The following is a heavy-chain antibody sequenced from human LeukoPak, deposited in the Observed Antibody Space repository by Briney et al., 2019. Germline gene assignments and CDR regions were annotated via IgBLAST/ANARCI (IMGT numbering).Heavy chain of an antibody. D-gene: IGHD6-13*01. V-gene: IGHV3-23*01. CDR1: GFTSSNAW. CDR2: ISGSGGST. CDR3: AKDGGQGAAAALFDY. J-gene: IGHJ4*02. Sequence: GGSLRLSCAASGFTSSNAWMSWVRQAPGKGLEWVSAISGSGGSTYYADSVKGRFTISRDNSKNTLYLQMNSLRAEDTAVYYCAKDGGQGAAAALFDYWGQGALVTVSS.